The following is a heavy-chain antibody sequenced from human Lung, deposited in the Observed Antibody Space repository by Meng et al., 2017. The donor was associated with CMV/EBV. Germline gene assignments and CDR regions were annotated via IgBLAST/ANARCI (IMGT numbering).Heavy chain of an antibody. J-gene: IGHJ3*02. CDR1: GASISSNY. D-gene: IGHD1-1*01. Sequence: SETLSLXCTVSGASISSNYWSWSRRPPGKGLEYIGSISYTGYIEYNPSLKGRVTISLDTSKNHFSLKLTSVTAADTAMYYCAGPDDMGSSPHDPFDMWGHRTMVTVSS. CDR3: AGPDDMGSSPHDPFDM. CDR2: ISYTGYI. V-gene: IGHV4-59*01.